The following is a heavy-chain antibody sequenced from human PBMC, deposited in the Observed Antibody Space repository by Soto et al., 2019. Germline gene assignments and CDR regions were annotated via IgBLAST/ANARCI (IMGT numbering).Heavy chain of an antibody. CDR1: GFTFSNYW. Sequence: GGSLRLSCAASGFTFSNYWMHWVRQAPGEGLVWVSRVNNDGSSTLYADSVRGRFTISRDNAKNTLYLQMHSLRAEATAVYHCVSGPYYGSGIYSHFDPWGRGTLVTVSS. J-gene: IGHJ5*02. CDR2: VNNDGSST. D-gene: IGHD3-10*01. V-gene: IGHV3-74*01. CDR3: VSGPYYGSGIYSHFDP.